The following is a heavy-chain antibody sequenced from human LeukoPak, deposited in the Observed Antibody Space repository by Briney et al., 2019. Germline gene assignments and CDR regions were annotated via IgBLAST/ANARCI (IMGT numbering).Heavy chain of an antibody. CDR1: GFIFSSYG. CDR2: IWYDGSNK. CDR3: GRGYYGDYGYGMDV. J-gene: IGHJ6*02. V-gene: IGHV3-33*08. Sequence: PGGSLRLSCAASGFIFSSYGIHWVRQAPGKGLEWVAVIWYDGSNKYYADSVKGRFTISRDNSKNTLYLQMNSLRAEDTAVYYCGRGYYGDYGYGMDVWGQGTTVTVSS. D-gene: IGHD4-17*01.